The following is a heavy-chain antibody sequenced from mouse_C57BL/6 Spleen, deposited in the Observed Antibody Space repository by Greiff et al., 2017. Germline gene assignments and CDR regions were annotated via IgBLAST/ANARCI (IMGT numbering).Heavy chain of an antibody. CDR1: EYEFPSHD. D-gene: IGHD2-4*01. Sequence: EVKLLESGGGLVQPGESLKLSCESNEYEFPSHDMSWVRKTPEKRLELVAAINSDGGSTYYPDNMERRFIIARDNTKKTLYMQMSSLRSEDAALYYCARQGDYDGYWYFDVWGTGTTVTVSS. CDR2: INSDGGST. V-gene: IGHV5-2*01. CDR3: ARQGDYDGYWYFDV. J-gene: IGHJ1*03.